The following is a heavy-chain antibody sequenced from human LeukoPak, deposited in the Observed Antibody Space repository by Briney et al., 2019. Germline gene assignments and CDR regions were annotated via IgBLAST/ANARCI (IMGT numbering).Heavy chain of an antibody. CDR3: ARPHDYGADFDY. J-gene: IGHJ4*02. CDR2: ISSSSSYI. V-gene: IGHV3-21*01. Sequence: GGSLRLSCAASGFTFSSYSMNWVRQAPGKGLEWVSSISSSSSYIYYADSVRGRFTISRDNAKNSLYLQMNSLRAEDTAVYYCARPHDYGADFDYWGQGTLVTVSS. CDR1: GFTFSSYS. D-gene: IGHD4-17*01.